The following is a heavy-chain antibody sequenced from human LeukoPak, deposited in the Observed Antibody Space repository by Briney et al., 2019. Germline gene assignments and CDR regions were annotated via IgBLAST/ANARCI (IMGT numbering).Heavy chain of an antibody. D-gene: IGHD4-17*01. Sequence: GGSLRLSCAASGFTFSSYAMHWVRQAPGKGLEWVAVISYDGSNKYYADSVKGRFTISRDISKNAVSLQMDRLRAEDTAVYYCARDSYGDANFDSWGQGTLVTVSS. J-gene: IGHJ4*02. CDR3: ARDSYGDANFDS. V-gene: IGHV3-30*14. CDR2: ISYDGSNK. CDR1: GFTFSSYA.